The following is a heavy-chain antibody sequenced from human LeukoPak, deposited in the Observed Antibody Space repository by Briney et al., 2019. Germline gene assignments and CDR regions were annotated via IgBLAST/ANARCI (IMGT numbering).Heavy chain of an antibody. CDR1: GGSISGYY. CDR2: ISYSGST. J-gene: IGHJ4*02. V-gene: IGHV4-59*01. CDR3: ARDQIGAVAGLAN. Sequence: SETLSLTRTVSGGSISGYYWSWIRQPPGKGLEWIGYISYSGSTNYNPSLKSRVTISVDTSKNQFSLKLSSVTAADTALYYCARDQIGAVAGLANWGQGILVTVSS. D-gene: IGHD6-19*01.